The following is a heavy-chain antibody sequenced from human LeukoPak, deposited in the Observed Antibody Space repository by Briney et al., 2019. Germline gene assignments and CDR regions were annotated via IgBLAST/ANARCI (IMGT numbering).Heavy chain of an antibody. CDR1: GGSFSGYY. V-gene: IGHV4-34*01. D-gene: IGHD6-13*01. Sequence: SETLSLTCAVYGGSFSGYYWSWSRQPPGKGLDWIGEINHSGSTNYNPSLKSRVTISVDTSKNQFSLKLSSVTAADTAVYYCARGRMRQLVQFDYWGQGTLVTVSS. CDR3: ARGRMRQLVQFDY. J-gene: IGHJ4*02. CDR2: INHSGST.